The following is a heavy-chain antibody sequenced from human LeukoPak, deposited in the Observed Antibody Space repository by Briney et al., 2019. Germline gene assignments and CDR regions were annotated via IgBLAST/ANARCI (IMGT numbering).Heavy chain of an antibody. CDR3: ARGGLLWFGELLPFDY. V-gene: IGHV3-48*03. CDR1: GFTFSSYE. CDR2: ISSSGSTI. Sequence: LGGSLRLSCAASGFTFSSYEMNWVRQAPGKGLEWVSYISSSGSTIYYADSVKGRFTISRDNAKNSLYLQMNSLRAEDTAVYYCARGGLLWFGELLPFDYWGQGTLVTVSS. D-gene: IGHD3-10*01. J-gene: IGHJ4*02.